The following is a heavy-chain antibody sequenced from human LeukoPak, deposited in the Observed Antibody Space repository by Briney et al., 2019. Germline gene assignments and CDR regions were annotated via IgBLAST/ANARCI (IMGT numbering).Heavy chain of an antibody. CDR2: INPNSGGT. J-gene: IGHJ3*02. CDR3: ARDDSSSWYWYAFDI. CDR1: GYTFTGYY. D-gene: IGHD6-13*01. V-gene: IGHV1-2*02. Sequence: GASGKASCKASGYTFTGYYMHWVRQAPGQGLEWMGWINPNSGGTNYAQKFQGRVTMTRDTSISTAYMELSRLRSDDTAVYYCARDDSSSWYWYAFDIWGQGTMVTVSS.